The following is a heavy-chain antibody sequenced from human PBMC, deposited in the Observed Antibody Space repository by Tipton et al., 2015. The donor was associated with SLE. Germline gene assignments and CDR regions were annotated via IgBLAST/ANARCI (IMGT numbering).Heavy chain of an antibody. CDR3: AKERGGGSGWYYFDY. CDR1: GFTFDDYA. V-gene: IGHV3-23*03. J-gene: IGHJ4*02. D-gene: IGHD6-19*01. CDR2: IYSGGSST. Sequence: SLRLSCAASGFTFDDYAMHWVRQAPGKGLEWVSVIYSGGSSTYYADSVKGRFTISRDNSKNTLYLQMNSLRAEDTAVYYCAKERGGGSGWYYFDYWGQGTLVTVSS.